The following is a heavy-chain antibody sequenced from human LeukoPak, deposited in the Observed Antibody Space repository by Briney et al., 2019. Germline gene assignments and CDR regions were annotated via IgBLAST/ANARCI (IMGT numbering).Heavy chain of an antibody. J-gene: IGHJ4*02. CDR1: GGSISIYY. CDR2: IYNSGST. V-gene: IGHV4-59*01. D-gene: IGHD1-26*01. Sequence: SQTLSLTCTVSGGSISIYYWSWIRQPPGKGLEWIGYIYNSGSTIYNPSLKSRVTISEDTSKNQFSLKLTSVTAADTAVYYCVRDRELTYWGQGTLVTVSS. CDR3: VRDRELTY.